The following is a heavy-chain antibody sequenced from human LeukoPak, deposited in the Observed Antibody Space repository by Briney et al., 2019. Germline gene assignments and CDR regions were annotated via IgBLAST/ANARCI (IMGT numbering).Heavy chain of an antibody. CDR2: IFYSGST. CDR3: ARESRGSGGWYATPAFDY. Sequence: PSETLSLTCTVSGGSISSYYWSWIRQPPGKGLEWIGYIFYSGSTNYNPSLKSRVTISVDTSKNQFSLKLSSVTAADTALYYCARESRGSGGWYATPAFDYWGQGTLVTVSS. J-gene: IGHJ4*02. CDR1: GGSISSYY. V-gene: IGHV4-59*01. D-gene: IGHD6-19*01.